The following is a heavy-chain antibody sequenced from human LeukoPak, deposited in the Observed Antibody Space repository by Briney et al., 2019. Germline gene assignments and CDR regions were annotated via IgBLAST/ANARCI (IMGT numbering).Heavy chain of an antibody. D-gene: IGHD3-10*01. CDR1: GFTLSSYG. J-gene: IGHJ4*02. V-gene: IGHV3-NL1*01. CDR2: ISGSGDTT. Sequence: GGSLRLSCAASGFTLSSYGMHWVRQAPGKGLEWVSVISGSGDTTYYADSVKGRFTVSRDNSKNTLDLHMNSLRAEDTAVYYFARDEVYGSGSYYYYWGQGTLVTVSS. CDR3: ARDEVYGSGSYYYY.